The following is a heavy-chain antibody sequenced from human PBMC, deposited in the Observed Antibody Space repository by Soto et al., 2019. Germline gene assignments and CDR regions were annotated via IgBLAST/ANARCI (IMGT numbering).Heavy chain of an antibody. V-gene: IGHV1-8*01. CDR2: MNPNSGNT. CDR1: GYTFTSYD. D-gene: IGHD1-1*01. Sequence: QVQLVQSGAEVKKPGASVKVSCKASGYTFTSYDIKWVRQATGQGLEWMGWMNPNSGNTGYTQKFQGRVTMTRNTYISSAYMELSSLRSEDTAAYYCAREPRTDAFDIWGQETMVTVSS. J-gene: IGHJ3*02. CDR3: AREPRTDAFDI.